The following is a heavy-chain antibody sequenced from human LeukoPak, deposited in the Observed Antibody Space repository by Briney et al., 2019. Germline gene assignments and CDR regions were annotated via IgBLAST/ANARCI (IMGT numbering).Heavy chain of an antibody. V-gene: IGHV3-64*01. D-gene: IGHD6-19*01. CDR1: GFTFSGYA. J-gene: IGHJ4*02. CDR2: ISSNGGST. CDR3: ARVHSSGWIDY. Sequence: PGGSLRLSCAASGFTFSGYAMHWVRQAPGQGLEYVSAISSNGGSTSHANSVKGRFTISRDNSKNTLYLQMGSLRPEDMAVYYCARVHSSGWIDYWGQGTLVTVSS.